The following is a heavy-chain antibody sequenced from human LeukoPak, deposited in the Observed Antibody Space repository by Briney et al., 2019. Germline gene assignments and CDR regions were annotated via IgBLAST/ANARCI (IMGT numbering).Heavy chain of an antibody. D-gene: IGHD3-3*01. CDR1: GGTFSSYA. CDR2: IIPIFGTA. J-gene: IGHJ5*02. Sequence: SVKVSCKASGGTFSSYAISWVRQAPGQGLEWMGGIIPIFGTANYARKFQGRVTITADESTSTAYMELSSLRSEDTAVYYCAREIAFWSGYTGGNWFDPWGQGTLVTVSS. CDR3: AREIAFWSGYTGGNWFDP. V-gene: IGHV1-69*13.